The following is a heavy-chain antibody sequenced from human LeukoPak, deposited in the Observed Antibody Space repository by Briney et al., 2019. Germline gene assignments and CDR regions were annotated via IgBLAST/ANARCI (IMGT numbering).Heavy chain of an antibody. CDR3: ARAGRIYDILTRFDY. CDR1: GYTFTSYY. CDR2: INPSGGST. V-gene: IGHV1-46*01. D-gene: IGHD3-9*01. Sequence: GASVKVSCKASGYTFTSYYMHWVRQAPGQGLEWMGIINPSGGSTSYAQKFQGRVTMTRDTSTSTVYMELSSLRSEDTAVYYCARAGRIYDILTRFDYWGQGTLVTVSS. J-gene: IGHJ4*02.